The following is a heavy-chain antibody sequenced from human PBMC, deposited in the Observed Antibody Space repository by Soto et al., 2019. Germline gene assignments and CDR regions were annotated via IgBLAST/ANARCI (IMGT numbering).Heavy chain of an antibody. CDR1: GGSISGYY. D-gene: IGHD6-19*01. J-gene: IGHJ4*02. CDR2: INHSGST. V-gene: IGHV4-34*01. CDR3: ARAWQYSSGFFDY. Sequence: FETLSLNCAVYGGSISGYYWSRIRQPPGKGLEWIGEINHSGSTNYNPSLKSRVTISVDTSKNQFSLKLSSVTAADTAVYYCARAWQYSSGFFDYWGQGTLVTV.